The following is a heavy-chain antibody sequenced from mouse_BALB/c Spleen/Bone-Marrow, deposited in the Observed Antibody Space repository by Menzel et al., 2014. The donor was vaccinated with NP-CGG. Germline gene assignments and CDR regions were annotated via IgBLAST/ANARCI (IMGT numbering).Heavy chain of an antibody. V-gene: IGHV3-5*02. J-gene: IGHJ4*01. Sequence: EVQLQESGPGLVKPSQTVSLTCTVTGISITTGNYRWSWIRQFPGNKLEWIGFIYYSGTITYNPSLTSRTTITRDTSKNQFFLEMNSLTAEDTATYYCARAYYRYAVDYWGQRTSVTVSS. D-gene: IGHD2-14*01. CDR3: ARAYYRYAVDY. CDR1: GISITTGNYR. CDR2: IYYSGTI.